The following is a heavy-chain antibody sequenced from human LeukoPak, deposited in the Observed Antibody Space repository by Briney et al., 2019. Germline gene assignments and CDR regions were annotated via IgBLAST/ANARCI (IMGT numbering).Heavy chain of an antibody. J-gene: IGHJ4*02. CDR2: IHPSGINT. CDR3: ARDPSTLLPTDDS. CDR1: GFNFMQYG. D-gene: IGHD2-2*01. Sequence: GGSLRLSCVGSGFNFMQYGMMWVRQALGKGLEWVSTIHPSGINTHHADSVKGRFTISRDNSKNTLYLQMNSLRVEDTAIYYCARDPSTLLPTDDSWGQGTLVAVSS. V-gene: IGHV3-23*05.